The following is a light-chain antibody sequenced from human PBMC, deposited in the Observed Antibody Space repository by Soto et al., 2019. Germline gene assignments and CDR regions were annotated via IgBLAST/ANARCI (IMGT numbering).Light chain of an antibody. CDR1: QDIRNY. CDR3: QHYDRPPPLS. CDR2: DAS. V-gene: IGKV1-33*01. Sequence: DIQMTQSPSSLSASVGDRVTITCQASQDIRNYLNWYQQKPGKAPNLLIYDASNLRAGVPSRFSVSGSGTEFTFTISRLQPEDIATYYCQHYDRPPPLSFGGGTKVEIK. J-gene: IGKJ4*01.